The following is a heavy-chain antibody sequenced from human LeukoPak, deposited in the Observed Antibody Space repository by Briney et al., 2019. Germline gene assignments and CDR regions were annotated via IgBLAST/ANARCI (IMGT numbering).Heavy chain of an antibody. V-gene: IGHV4-30-4*08. CDR3: ARGHRFLEWLSDY. D-gene: IGHD3-3*01. Sequence: PSQTPSLTCTVSGGSISSGDYYWSWIHQPPGKGLEWIGYIYYSGSTYYNPSLKSRVTISVDTSKNQFSLKLSSVTAADTAVYYCARGHRFLEWLSDYWGQGTLVTVSS. J-gene: IGHJ4*02. CDR2: IYYSGST. CDR1: GGSISSGDYY.